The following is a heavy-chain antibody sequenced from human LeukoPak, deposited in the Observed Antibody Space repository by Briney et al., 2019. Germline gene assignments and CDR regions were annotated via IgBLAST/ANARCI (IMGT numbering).Heavy chain of an antibody. J-gene: IGHJ4*02. CDR1: GFTFSSYG. CDR2: IRYDGSNK. CDR3: AKDHLFDYYFDY. Sequence: GGSLRLSCAASGFTFSSYGMHWVRQAPGKGLEGVAFIRYDGSNKYYADSVKGRFTISRDNSKNTLYLQMNSLRAEDTAVYYCAKDHLFDYYFDYWGQGTLVTVSS. V-gene: IGHV3-30*02. D-gene: IGHD3-9*01.